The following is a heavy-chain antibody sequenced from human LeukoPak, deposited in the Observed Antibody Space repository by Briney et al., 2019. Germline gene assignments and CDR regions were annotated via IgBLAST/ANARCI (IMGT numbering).Heavy chain of an antibody. J-gene: IGHJ4*02. V-gene: IGHV3-21*01. CDR3: ARDPPLPVTTDYFDY. D-gene: IGHD4-17*01. CDR1: GFTFSSYS. Sequence: PGGSLRLSCAASGFTFSSYSMNWVRQAPGKGLEWVSSISSSSSYIYYADSVKGRFTISRDTAKNSLYLQMNSPRAEDTAVYYCARDPPLPVTTDYFDYWGQGTLVTVSS. CDR2: ISSSSSYI.